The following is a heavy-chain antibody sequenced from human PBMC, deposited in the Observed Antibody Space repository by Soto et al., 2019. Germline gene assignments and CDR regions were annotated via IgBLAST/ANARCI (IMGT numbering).Heavy chain of an antibody. D-gene: IGHD3-3*01. J-gene: IGHJ4*02. CDR1: GYTFTGYY. CDR2: INPNSGGT. Sequence: ASVKVSCKASGYTFTGYYMHWVRQAPGQGLEWMGWINPNSGGTNYAQKFQGRVTMTRDTSISTAYMELRRLRSDDTAVYYCAVTTYDFWSGYWAYWGQGTLVTVSS. CDR3: AVTTYDFWSGYWAY. V-gene: IGHV1-2*02.